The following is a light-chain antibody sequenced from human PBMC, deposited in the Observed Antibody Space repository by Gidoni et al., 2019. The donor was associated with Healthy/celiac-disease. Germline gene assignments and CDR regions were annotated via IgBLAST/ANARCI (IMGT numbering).Light chain of an antibody. CDR3: CSYAGSYSVV. J-gene: IGLJ2*01. V-gene: IGLV2-11*01. CDR1: SSDVGGYNY. Sequence: LTQPRSVSGSPGQSVTISCTGTSSDVGGYNYVSWYQQHPGKAPKLMIYDVSKRPSGVPDRFSGSKSGNTASLTISGLQAEDEADYYCCSYAGSYSVVFGGGTKLTVL. CDR2: DVS.